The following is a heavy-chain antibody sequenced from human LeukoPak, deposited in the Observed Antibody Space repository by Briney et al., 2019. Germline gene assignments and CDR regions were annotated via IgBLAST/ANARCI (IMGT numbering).Heavy chain of an antibody. J-gene: IGHJ4*02. V-gene: IGHV3-7*04. D-gene: IGHD5-24*01. CDR3: TRVGYIDEGINY. CDR2: IKQDGGKK. CDR1: GFPFSSYW. Sequence: GGSLRLSCVASGFPFSSYWMTWVRQAPGKGLEWVANIKQDGGKKSYVDSVKGRFTISRDNAKNSLYLQMNSLRAEDTAIYYCTRVGYIDEGINYWGQGTLVTVSS.